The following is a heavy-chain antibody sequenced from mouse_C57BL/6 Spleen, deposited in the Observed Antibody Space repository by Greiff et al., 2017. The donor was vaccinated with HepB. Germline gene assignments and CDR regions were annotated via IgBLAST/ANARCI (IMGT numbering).Heavy chain of an antibody. CDR3: ARRPTDWYFDV. CDR1: GYTFTSYW. J-gene: IGHJ1*03. CDR2: IDPSDSYT. V-gene: IGHV1-59*01. Sequence: QVQLQQPGAELVRPGTSVKLSCKASGYTFTSYWMHWVKQRPGQGLEWIGVIDPSDSYTNYNQKFKGKATLTVDTSSSTAYMQLSSLTSEDSAVYYCARRPTDWYFDVWGTGTTVTVSS.